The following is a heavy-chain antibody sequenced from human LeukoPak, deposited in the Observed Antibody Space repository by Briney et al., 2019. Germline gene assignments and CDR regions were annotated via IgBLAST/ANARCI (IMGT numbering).Heavy chain of an antibody. D-gene: IGHD2-21*02. CDR3: ARDPGADYYFDY. Sequence: PSETLSLTCAVSGGSISSSNWWSWVRQPPGKGLEWIGEIYHSGSTNYNPSLKSRVTISVDTSKNQFSLKLSSVTAADTAVYYCARDPGADYYFDYWGQGTLVTVSS. CDR1: GGSISSSNW. J-gene: IGHJ4*02. V-gene: IGHV4-4*02. CDR2: IYHSGST.